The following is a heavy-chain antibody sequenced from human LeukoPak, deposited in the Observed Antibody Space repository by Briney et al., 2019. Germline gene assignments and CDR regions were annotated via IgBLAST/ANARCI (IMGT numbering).Heavy chain of an antibody. V-gene: IGHV4-39*07. CDR2: ISYSGST. CDR3: ARRSRMPSTIYCSGGSCYSGWFDP. J-gene: IGHJ5*02. D-gene: IGHD2-15*01. CDR1: GGSISSSSHY. Sequence: PSQTLSLTCTVSGGSISSSSHYWGWIRQPPGKGLEWIGSISYSGSTYYNPSLESRVTILVDTSKNLFSLNLSSVTAADTAVYYCARRSRMPSTIYCSGGSCYSGWFDPWGQGTLVTVSS.